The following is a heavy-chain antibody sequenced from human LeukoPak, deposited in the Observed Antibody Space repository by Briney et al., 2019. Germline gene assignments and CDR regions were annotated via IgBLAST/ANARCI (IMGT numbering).Heavy chain of an antibody. D-gene: IGHD5-18*01. CDR1: GFTVSSNY. Sequence: GGSLRLSCAASGFTVSSNYMSWVRQAPGKGLEWVSVIYSGGSTYYADSVKGRFTISRDNSKNTLYLQMNSLRAEDTAVYYCARDQIGYSYGLNYFDYWGQGTLVTVSS. CDR2: IYSGGST. CDR3: ARDQIGYSYGLNYFDY. J-gene: IGHJ4*02. V-gene: IGHV3-66*01.